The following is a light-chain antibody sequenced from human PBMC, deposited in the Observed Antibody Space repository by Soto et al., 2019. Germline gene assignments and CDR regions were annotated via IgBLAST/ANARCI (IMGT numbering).Light chain of an antibody. CDR1: QDIRNE. CDR3: LQFNTRPPT. CDR2: GAS. V-gene: IGKV1-17*01. Sequence: DVQMTQSPSSLSASVGDRVTITCRASQDIRNELGWYQHKAGQAPKRLIFGASTLQRGVPSRFSGSGSGTEFSLTITSLHTEDFATYFCLQFNTRPPTFGGGTKVENK. J-gene: IGKJ4*01.